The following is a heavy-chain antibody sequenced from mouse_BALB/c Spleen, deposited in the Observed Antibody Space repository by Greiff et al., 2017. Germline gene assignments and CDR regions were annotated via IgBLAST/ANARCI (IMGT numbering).Heavy chain of an antibody. Sequence: EVMLVESGGGLVKPGGSLKLSCAASGFAFSSYDMSWVRQTPEKRLEWVAYISSGGGSTYYTDTVKGRFTISRDNAKNTLYLQMSSLKSEDTAMYYCARHYYGSSTWYFDVWGAGTTVTVSS. CDR2: ISSGGGST. D-gene: IGHD1-1*01. J-gene: IGHJ1*01. CDR1: GFAFSSYD. V-gene: IGHV5-12-1*01. CDR3: ARHYYGSSTWYFDV.